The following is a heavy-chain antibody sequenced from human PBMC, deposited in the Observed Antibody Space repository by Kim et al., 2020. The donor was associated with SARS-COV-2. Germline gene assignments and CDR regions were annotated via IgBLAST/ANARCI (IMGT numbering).Heavy chain of an antibody. CDR1: GYTFSVYY. CDR3: GATNVLTQIQN. V-gene: IGHV1-2*02. Sequence: ASVKVSCKASGYTFSVYYIYWVRQAPGQGLEWMAWINPNSGATSYGLNSQGRVTLTRDTSISTAYLELTRLRYDDTAIYYCGATNVLTQIQNWGQGTLVTVSS. J-gene: IGHJ1*01. CDR2: INPNSGAT. D-gene: IGHD3-10*02.